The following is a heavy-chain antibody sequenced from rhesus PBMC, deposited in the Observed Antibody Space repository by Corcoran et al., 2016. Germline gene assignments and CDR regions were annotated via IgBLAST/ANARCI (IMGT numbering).Heavy chain of an antibody. CDR3: ARCGGSWWDAFDF. D-gene: IGHD6-25*01. CDR1: GASISSNY. CDR2: IYGSGGRT. J-gene: IGHJ3*01. Sequence: QVQLQESGPGLVKPSETLPLTCAVSGASISSNYWSWIRQAPGKGLEWIGRIYGSGGRTDYNPTIKSRVTSSIDPSKNQFSLKLSSVTAADTAVYYCARCGGSWWDAFDFWGQGLRVTVSS. V-gene: IGHV4S2*01.